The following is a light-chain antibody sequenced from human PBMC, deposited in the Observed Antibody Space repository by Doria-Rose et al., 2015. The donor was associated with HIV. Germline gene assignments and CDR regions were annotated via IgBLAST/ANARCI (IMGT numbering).Light chain of an antibody. CDR2: KAP. CDR3: QHFDKYFSWT. Sequence: DIQMTQSPSTLSASVGDRVTITCRASQSISNWLAWYQQKPGQAPKLLIYKAPTLQSGFTSRFRGSGSGTEFTLTINSLQPDDFATYYCQHFDKYFSWTFGHGTKVDIK. J-gene: IGKJ1*01. CDR1: QSISNW. V-gene: IGKV1-5*03.